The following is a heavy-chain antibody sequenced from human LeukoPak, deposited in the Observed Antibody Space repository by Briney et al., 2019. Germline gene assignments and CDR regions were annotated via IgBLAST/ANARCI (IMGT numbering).Heavy chain of an antibody. V-gene: IGHV1-69*04. CDR1: GYTFTSYY. D-gene: IGHD2-2*01. CDR3: ARDGIVPAAILYYYYGMDV. Sequence: AASVKVSCKASGYTFTSYYMHWVRQAPGQGLEWMGRIIPILGIANYAQKFQGRVTITADKSTSTAYMELSSLRSEDTAVYYCARDGIVPAAILYYYYGMDVWGQGTTVTVSS. CDR2: IIPILGIA. J-gene: IGHJ6*02.